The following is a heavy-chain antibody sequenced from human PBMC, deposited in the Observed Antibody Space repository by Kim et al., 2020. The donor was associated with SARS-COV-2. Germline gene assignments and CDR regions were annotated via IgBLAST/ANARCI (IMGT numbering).Heavy chain of an antibody. J-gene: IGHJ4*02. CDR3: ARGSHVYYEILTGYYRVY. CDR1: GYTFTSYY. V-gene: IGHV1-46*01. D-gene: IGHD3-9*01. Sequence: ASVKVSCKASGYTFTSYYMHWVRQAPGQGLEWMGIINTNGGSTSYAQRFQGRVTMTMDTSTSTVYLELSSLRSEDTAVYYCARGSHVYYEILTGYYRVYWGQGTLVTVSS. CDR2: INTNGGST.